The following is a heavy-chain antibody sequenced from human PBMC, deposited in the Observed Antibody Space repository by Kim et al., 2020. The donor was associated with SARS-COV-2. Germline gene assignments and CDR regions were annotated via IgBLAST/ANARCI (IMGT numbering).Heavy chain of an antibody. D-gene: IGHD2-8*01. CDR2: IYTSGST. CDR1: GGSISSYY. J-gene: IGHJ4*02. Sequence: SETLSLTCTVSGGSISSYYWSWIRQPAGKGLEWIGRIYTSGSTNYNPSLKSRVTMSVDTSKNQFSLKLSSVTAADTAVYYCARASPSSYCTNGVCYLMFYFDYWGQGTLVTVSS. CDR3: ARASPSSYCTNGVCYLMFYFDY. V-gene: IGHV4-4*07.